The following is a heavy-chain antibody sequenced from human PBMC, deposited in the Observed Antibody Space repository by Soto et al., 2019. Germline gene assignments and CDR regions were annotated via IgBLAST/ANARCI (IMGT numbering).Heavy chain of an antibody. D-gene: IGHD6-13*01. CDR3: ARYIATAALDY. CDR1: GFTFSSYG. J-gene: IGHJ4*02. CDR2: IWYDGSNE. Sequence: GGSLRLSCAASGFTFSSYGIHWVRQAPGKGLEWVAVIWYDGSNEYYADSVKGRFTISRDNSKNTLYLQMNSLRAEDTAVYYCARYIATAALDYWGQGTQVTVSS. V-gene: IGHV3-33*01.